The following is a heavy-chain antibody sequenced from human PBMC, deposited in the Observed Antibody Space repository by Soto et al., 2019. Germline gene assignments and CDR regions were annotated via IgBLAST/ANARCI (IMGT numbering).Heavy chain of an antibody. CDR2: INPNSGGT. CDR1: GYTFTGYY. CDR3: AREGPVNFSGGSCYRCGMDV. V-gene: IGHV1-2*04. J-gene: IGHJ6*02. D-gene: IGHD2-15*01. Sequence: QVQLVQSGAEVKKPGASVKVSCKASGYTFTGYYMHWVRQAPGQGLEWMGWINPNSGGTNYAQKFQGWVTMTRDTSISTAYMELSRLKSDDTAVYYCAREGPVNFSGGSCYRCGMDVWGQGTTVTVSS.